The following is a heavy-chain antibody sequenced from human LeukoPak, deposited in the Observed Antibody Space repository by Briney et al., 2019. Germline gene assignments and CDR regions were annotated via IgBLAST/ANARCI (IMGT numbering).Heavy chain of an antibody. Sequence: ASVKVSCKASGYTFTGYYMHWVRQAPGQGLEWMGWINPNSGGTNYAQKFQGWVTMTRDTSISTVYMELSRLRSDDTAVYYCARGRSSSWYNRSLWRTTTIDCWGQGTLVTVSS. D-gene: IGHD6-13*01. CDR2: INPNSGGT. V-gene: IGHV1-2*04. J-gene: IGHJ4*02. CDR3: ARGRSSSWYNRSLWRTTTIDC. CDR1: GYTFTGYY.